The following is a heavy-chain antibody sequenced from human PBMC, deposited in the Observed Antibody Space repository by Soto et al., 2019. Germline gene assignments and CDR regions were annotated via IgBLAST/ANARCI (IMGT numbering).Heavy chain of an antibody. D-gene: IGHD2-2*01. CDR3: AKGLFCSSTSCYYYYGMDV. CDR2: ISGSGGST. J-gene: IGHJ6*02. V-gene: IGHV3-23*01. CDR1: GFTFSSYA. Sequence: GGSLRLSCAASGFTFSSYAMSWVRQARGKGLEWVSAISGSGGSTYYADSVKGRFTISRDNSKNTLYLQMNSLRAEDTAVYYCAKGLFCSSTSCYYYYGMDVWGQGTTVTVSS.